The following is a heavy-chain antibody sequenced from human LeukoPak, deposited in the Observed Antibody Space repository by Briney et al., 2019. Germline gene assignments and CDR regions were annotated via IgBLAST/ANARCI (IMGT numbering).Heavy chain of an antibody. CDR1: EFIVSINY. Sequence: GGSLRLSCAASEFIVSINYMTWVRQAPGKGLEWGSYISSSGSTIYYADSVKGRFTISRDNAKNSLYLQMNSLRAEDTAVYYCARDGGRGYSGYGFDYWGQGTLVTVSS. D-gene: IGHD5-12*01. V-gene: IGHV3-11*04. CDR3: ARDGGRGYSGYGFDY. J-gene: IGHJ4*02. CDR2: ISSSGSTI.